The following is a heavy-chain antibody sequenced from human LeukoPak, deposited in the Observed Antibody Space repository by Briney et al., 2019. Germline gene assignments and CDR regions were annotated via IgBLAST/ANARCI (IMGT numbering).Heavy chain of an antibody. CDR1: GGSIDSYY. Sequence: PSETLSLTCTVSGGSIDSYYWSWIRQPPGKGLEWIGYIYYTGSTEYHPSLKSQVTISLDTSKNQFSLKLTSVTAADTAVYYCARVYQSAEYYFDYWGQGNLVGVSS. CDR3: ARVYQSAEYYFDY. V-gene: IGHV4-59*01. J-gene: IGHJ4*02. D-gene: IGHD2-2*01. CDR2: IYYTGST.